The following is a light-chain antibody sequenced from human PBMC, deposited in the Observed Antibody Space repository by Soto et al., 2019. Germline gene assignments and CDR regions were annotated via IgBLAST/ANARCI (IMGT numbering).Light chain of an antibody. CDR1: SSNIGNNY. V-gene: IGLV1-51*01. CDR2: DND. J-gene: IGLJ2*01. Sequence: QSVLTQPPSVSAAPGQAVTISCSGSSSNIGNNYVHWYQQLPGTAPKLVIYDNDHRPSGIPDRFSGSKSGSSATLGITGLQTGDEGDYYCATWDRSLSAVVFGGGTQLTVL. CDR3: ATWDRSLSAVV.